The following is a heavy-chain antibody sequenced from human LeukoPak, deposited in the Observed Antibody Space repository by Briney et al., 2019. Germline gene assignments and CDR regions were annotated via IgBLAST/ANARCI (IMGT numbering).Heavy chain of an antibody. Sequence: GGSLRLSCAASGFTFSSYVMNWVRQAPGKGLEWVSGISGTGGNTYYADSVKGRFTISRDNSKSTLHLQMNSLRAEDTAMYYCAKVAAAGTGFDPWGQGSLVTVSS. CDR3: AKVAAAGTGFDP. CDR1: GFTFSSYV. V-gene: IGHV3-23*01. J-gene: IGHJ5*02. CDR2: ISGTGGNT. D-gene: IGHD6-13*01.